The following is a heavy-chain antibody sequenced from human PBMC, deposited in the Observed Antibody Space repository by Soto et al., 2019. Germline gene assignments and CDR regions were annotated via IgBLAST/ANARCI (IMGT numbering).Heavy chain of an antibody. CDR3: ARLGGYYQAFDQ. V-gene: IGHV4-59*01. CDR1: GGSISSYY. D-gene: IGHD3-22*01. Sequence: SETLSLTCTGSGGSISSYYWSWIRQPPGKGLEWIGYIYYSGSTNYNPSLKSRVTISVDTSKNQFSLKLSSVTAADTAVYYCARLGGYYQAFDQWGQGSLVTVS. CDR2: IYYSGST. J-gene: IGHJ4*02.